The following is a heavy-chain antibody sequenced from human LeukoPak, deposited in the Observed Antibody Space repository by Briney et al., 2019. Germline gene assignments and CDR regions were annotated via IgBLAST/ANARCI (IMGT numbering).Heavy chain of an antibody. CDR1: GFTFSSYG. Sequence: PGGSLRLSCAASGFTFSSYGMHWVRQAPGKGLEWVAFIRYDGSNKYYADSVKGRFTISRDNAKNSLYLQMNSLRAEDTAAYYCARDSGSYLYYFDYWGQGTLVTVSS. CDR2: IRYDGSNK. CDR3: ARDSGSYLYYFDY. D-gene: IGHD1-26*01. J-gene: IGHJ4*02. V-gene: IGHV3-30*02.